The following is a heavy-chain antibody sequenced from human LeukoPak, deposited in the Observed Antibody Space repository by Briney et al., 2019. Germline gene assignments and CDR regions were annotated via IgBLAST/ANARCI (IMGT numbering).Heavy chain of an antibody. Sequence: PGGSLRLSCAASGFTFSDYYKSWIRQAPGKGLEWVSYISSSGSTIYYADSVKGRFTISRDNAKNSLYLQMNSLRAEDTAVYYCARVAGGEWLLPLFDYWGQGTLVTVSS. CDR2: ISSSGSTI. J-gene: IGHJ4*02. CDR3: ARVAGGEWLLPLFDY. CDR1: GFTFSDYY. V-gene: IGHV3-11*04. D-gene: IGHD3-22*01.